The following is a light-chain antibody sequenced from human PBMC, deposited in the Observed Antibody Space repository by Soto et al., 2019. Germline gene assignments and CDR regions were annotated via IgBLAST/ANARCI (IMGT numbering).Light chain of an antibody. Sequence: EIVLTQSPATLSLSPGERATLSCRASQSVGYHLAWYQQKPGQAPRLLIYDASNRATGIPARFSGSGSGTDFTLDISSLEPEDFAVYYCQQRSNWPPVTFGGGTKVEIK. CDR3: QQRSNWPPVT. CDR2: DAS. V-gene: IGKV3-11*01. CDR1: QSVGYH. J-gene: IGKJ4*01.